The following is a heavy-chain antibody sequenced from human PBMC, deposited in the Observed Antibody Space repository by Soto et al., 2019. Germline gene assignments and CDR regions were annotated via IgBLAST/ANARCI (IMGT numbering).Heavy chain of an antibody. CDR2: IKQDGSEK. D-gene: IGHD3-10*01. Sequence: SGGSLRLSCAASGFTFSSYWMSWVRQAPGKGLEWVANIKQDGSEKYYVDSVKGRFTISRDNAKNSLYLQMNSLRAEDTAVYYCARSSMVRGVPAFDIWGQGTMVTVSS. CDR1: GFTFSSYW. V-gene: IGHV3-7*03. CDR3: ARSSMVRGVPAFDI. J-gene: IGHJ3*02.